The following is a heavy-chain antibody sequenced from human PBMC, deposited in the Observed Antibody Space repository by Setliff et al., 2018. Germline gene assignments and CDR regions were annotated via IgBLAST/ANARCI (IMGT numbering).Heavy chain of an antibody. D-gene: IGHD3-3*01. J-gene: IGHJ6*03. Sequence: ASVKVSCKASGYTFTAYDIVWVRQATGQGLEWMGWMNPNSGRTGYPQKFQGRVTMTRNTSISTAYMELSSLRSEDTTVYFCARGALVLQFLEWLPRFYYMDDWGKGTTVTVSS. CDR2: MNPNSGRT. V-gene: IGHV1-8*02. CDR3: ARGALVLQFLEWLPRFYYMDD. CDR1: GYTFTAYD.